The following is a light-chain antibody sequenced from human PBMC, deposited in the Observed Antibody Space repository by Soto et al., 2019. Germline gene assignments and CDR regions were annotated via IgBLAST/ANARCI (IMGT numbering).Light chain of an antibody. V-gene: IGKV3-20*01. J-gene: IGKJ2*01. CDR2: GAS. CDR1: QSISSSY. CDR3: QQYASSPYT. Sequence: EIVLTQSPGTLYLSPGERATLSCRARQSISSSYLAWYQQKPGQAPRLLIYGASRRATGIPDRFSGREAGTDFTLTITTLEPEDSAVYFCQQYASSPYTFGQGTKVEIK.